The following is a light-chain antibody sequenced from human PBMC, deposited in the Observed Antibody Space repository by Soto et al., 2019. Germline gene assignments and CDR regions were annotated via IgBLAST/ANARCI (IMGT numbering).Light chain of an antibody. J-gene: IGKJ2*01. V-gene: IGKV3-20*01. CDR1: QSVSSSY. CDR3: QHFGSSSYT. CDR2: GAS. Sequence: EIVMTQSPGTLSLSPGEGATLFCRASQSVSSSYVAWYQQKSGQAPRLLIYGASSRATGIPDRFSGSGSGTDFTLTISRLEPEDFAVYYCQHFGSSSYTFGQGTKLEIK.